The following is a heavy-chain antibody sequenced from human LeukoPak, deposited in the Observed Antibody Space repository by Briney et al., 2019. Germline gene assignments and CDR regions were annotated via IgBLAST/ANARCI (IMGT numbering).Heavy chain of an antibody. CDR1: GFTFSSYL. V-gene: IGHV3-74*01. Sequence: GGSLRLSCAASGFTFSSYLMHWVRQAPGKGLVWVSRINSDGSSTSYADSVKGRFTISRDNAKNTLYLQMNSLRAEDTAVYYCAVDFWSGYYTYWGQGTLVTVSS. J-gene: IGHJ4*02. CDR3: AVDFWSGYYTY. D-gene: IGHD3-3*01. CDR2: INSDGSST.